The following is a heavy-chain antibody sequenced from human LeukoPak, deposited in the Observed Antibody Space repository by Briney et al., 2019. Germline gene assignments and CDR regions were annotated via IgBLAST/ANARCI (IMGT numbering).Heavy chain of an antibody. D-gene: IGHD2-2*01. J-gene: IGHJ4*02. CDR1: GFTFSNAW. Sequence: NSGGSLRLSCAASGFTFSNAWMSWVRQAPGKGLEWVGRIYSKTDGGTTDYAAPVKGRFTISRDDSKNTLYLQMNRLNTKDTAVYYCTTDTILVVPAASPFDYWGQGTLVTVSS. CDR3: TTDTILVVPAASPFDY. CDR2: IYSKTDGGTT. V-gene: IGHV3-15*01.